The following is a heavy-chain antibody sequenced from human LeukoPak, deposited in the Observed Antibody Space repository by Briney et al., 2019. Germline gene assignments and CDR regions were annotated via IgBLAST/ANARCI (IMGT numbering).Heavy chain of an antibody. Sequence: SETLSLTCTVSGGSMSNYYWSWIRQPAGKGLEWIGRIYSSGTTNYNPSLKSRVSMPVDPSKNQFSLKLTSVTAADTAVYYCARKYCSGGSCYYFDSWGQGTLVTVSS. CDR3: ARKYCSGGSCYYFDS. CDR2: IYSSGTT. V-gene: IGHV4-4*07. J-gene: IGHJ4*02. D-gene: IGHD2-15*01. CDR1: GGSMSNYY.